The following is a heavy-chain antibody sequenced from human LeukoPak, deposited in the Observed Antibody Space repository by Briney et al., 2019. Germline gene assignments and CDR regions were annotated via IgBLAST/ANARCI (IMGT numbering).Heavy chain of an antibody. CDR2: ISDDGSKK. J-gene: IGHJ3*02. CDR3: AKDRWYQLLDDASDI. CDR1: GFTFSSYG. V-gene: IGHV3-30*18. D-gene: IGHD2-2*01. Sequence: GRSLRLSCAASGFTFSSYGMHWVRQAPGKGLERVAVISDDGSKKYSADSVKGRFTISRDNSKNTLYLQMNSLRAEDTAVYYCAKDRWYQLLDDASDIWGQGTMVTVSS.